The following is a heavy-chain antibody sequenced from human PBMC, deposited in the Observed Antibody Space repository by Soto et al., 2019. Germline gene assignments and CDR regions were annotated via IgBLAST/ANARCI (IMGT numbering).Heavy chain of an antibody. V-gene: IGHV6-1*01. J-gene: IGHJ4*02. CDR2: TYYRSNWRH. CDR3: ARGVAGSGFDL. CDR1: WASFSSNTAA. Sequence: SQPLSLTCSSSWASFSSNTAACNCIRSSPSRGLEWLGRTYYRSNWRHDYAVSVKSRITVNPDTSKNHFSLQLNSVTPDDTAVYHCARGVAGSGFDLWGQGTLVTVPS. D-gene: IGHD6-19*01.